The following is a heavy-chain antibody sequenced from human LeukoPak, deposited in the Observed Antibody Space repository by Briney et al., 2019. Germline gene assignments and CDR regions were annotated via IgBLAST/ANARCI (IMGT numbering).Heavy chain of an antibody. Sequence: SETLSLTCTVSGDSIGSSSYYWGWIRQPPGQGLEWIGSIYYSGSTYYNPSLKSRVTISVDTSKNQFSLKLTSVTAADTAVYYCARHGDCRGTSCSHKWGQGTLVTVSP. J-gene: IGHJ4*02. CDR1: GDSIGSSSYY. D-gene: IGHD2-2*01. CDR3: ARHGDCRGTSCSHK. V-gene: IGHV4-39*07. CDR2: IYYSGST.